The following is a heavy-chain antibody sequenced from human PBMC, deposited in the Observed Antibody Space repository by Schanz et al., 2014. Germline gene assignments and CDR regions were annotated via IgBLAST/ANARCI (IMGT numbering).Heavy chain of an antibody. V-gene: IGHV3-30*18. CDR2: VSSDGNND. CDR3: AKQPIGRGVIYLNWIDS. CDR1: GFTFSTHA. D-gene: IGHD3-10*01. J-gene: IGHJ5*01. Sequence: VQLVESGGGVVQPGRSLRLSCAASGFTFSTHAMHWVRQAPGKGLEWVALVSSDGNNDYYTDSVKGRFTISRDNSKNKVHLQMNRQRAEDTAVYYRAKQPIGRGVIYLNWIDSWGQGTLVTVSS.